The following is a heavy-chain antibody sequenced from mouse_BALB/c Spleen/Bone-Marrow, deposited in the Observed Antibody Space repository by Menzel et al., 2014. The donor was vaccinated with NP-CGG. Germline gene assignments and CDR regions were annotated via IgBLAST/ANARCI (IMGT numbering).Heavy chain of an antibody. CDR2: IDPANGNT. J-gene: IGHJ2*01. V-gene: IGHV14-3*02. D-gene: IGHD1-1*01. CDR1: GFNIKDTY. Sequence: EVQLQQSGAELVKPGASVKLSCTASGFNIKDTYMHWVKQRPEQGLEWIGRIDPANGNTKYDPKFQGKATITADTSSNTTFLQPRSLTSEDTAVFYCARYYYGSSRFDYWGQGTTLTVSS. CDR3: ARYYYGSSRFDY.